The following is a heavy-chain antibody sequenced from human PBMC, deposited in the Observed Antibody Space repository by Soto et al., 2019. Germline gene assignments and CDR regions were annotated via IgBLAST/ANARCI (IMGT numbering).Heavy chain of an antibody. CDR1: GFTFSSYS. D-gene: IGHD6-19*01. CDR3: ARDEGGEGSGWEPFDY. V-gene: IGHV3-21*01. J-gene: IGHJ4*02. Sequence: GGSLRLSCAASGFTFSSYSMNWVRQAPGKGLEWVSSISSSSSYIYYADSVKGRFTISRDNAKNSLYLQMNSLRAEDTAVYYCARDEGGEGSGWEPFDYWGQGTLVTVSS. CDR2: ISSSSSYI.